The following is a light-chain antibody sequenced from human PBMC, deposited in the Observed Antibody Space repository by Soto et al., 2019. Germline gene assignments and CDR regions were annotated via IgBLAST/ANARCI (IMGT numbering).Light chain of an antibody. Sequence: AIQMTQSPSSLSASVGDRVTITCRASQGIRNDLGWYQQKPGKAPKLLIYGASSLQSGVPSRFSGSGSGTDFTLTISSMQPEDFATYYCLQEYNFPRTFGQGTKVEI. CDR1: QGIRND. CDR3: LQEYNFPRT. J-gene: IGKJ1*01. CDR2: GAS. V-gene: IGKV1-6*01.